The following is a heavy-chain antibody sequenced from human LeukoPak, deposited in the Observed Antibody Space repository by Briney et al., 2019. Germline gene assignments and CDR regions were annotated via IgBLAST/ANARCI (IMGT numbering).Heavy chain of an antibody. V-gene: IGHV4-38-2*01. CDR3: ARLTIQLLWFGELSGSPTNAFDI. CDR1: GYSISSGYY. Sequence: SETLSLTCAVSGYSISSGYYWGWIRQPPGKGLEWIGSIYYSGSTYYNPSLKSRVTISVDTSKNQFSLKLSSVTAADTAVYYCARLTIQLLWFGELSGSPTNAFDIWGQGTMVTVSS. D-gene: IGHD3-10*01. CDR2: IYYSGST. J-gene: IGHJ3*02.